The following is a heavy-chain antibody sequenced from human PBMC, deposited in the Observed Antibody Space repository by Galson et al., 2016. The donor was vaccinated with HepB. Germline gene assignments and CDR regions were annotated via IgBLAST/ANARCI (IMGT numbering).Heavy chain of an antibody. J-gene: IGHJ4*02. CDR3: AKERLVRRIFDH. D-gene: IGHD1-1*01. CDR2: ISTRRTT. V-gene: IGHV3-23*01. CDR1: GFVFSNFG. Sequence: FLRLSCAASGFVFSNFGLSWVRQAPGKGLEWVASISTRRTTYYSDSVQGRFTTSRDNSNNTLYLQMNGLRAEETAVYYCAKERLVRRIFDHWGQGTLLTVSS.